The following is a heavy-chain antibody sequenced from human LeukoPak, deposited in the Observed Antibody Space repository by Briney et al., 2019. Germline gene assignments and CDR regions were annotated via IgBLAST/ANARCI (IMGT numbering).Heavy chain of an antibody. D-gene: IGHD1-26*01. CDR1: GYTFTSYG. J-gene: IGHJ6*03. CDR3: ARARGATTSYYPYMDV. CDR2: ISAYNGST. V-gene: IGHV1-18*01. Sequence: ASVDVSCKPSGYTFTSYGISWVREAPGQGLEWMGWISAYNGSTNYAQKVQGRVTMTTDTSTSTDYMELRSLRSDDKAVYYCARARGATTSYYPYMDVWGKGTTVTVSS.